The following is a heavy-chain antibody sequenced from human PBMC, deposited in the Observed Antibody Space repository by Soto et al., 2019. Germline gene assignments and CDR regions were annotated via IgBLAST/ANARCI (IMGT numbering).Heavy chain of an antibody. Sequence: GGSLRLSCAASGFTFNNYGMHWVRQAPGKGLEWVVVISFDGGNTYYADSVKGRFTISRDNSKNTLYLQMNSLGAEDTAVYYCARDFVVGGPTINYYYGMDVWGQGTTVTVSS. J-gene: IGHJ6*02. CDR2: ISFDGGNT. CDR3: ARDFVVGGPTINYYYGMDV. D-gene: IGHD1-26*01. V-gene: IGHV3-30*03. CDR1: GFTFNNYG.